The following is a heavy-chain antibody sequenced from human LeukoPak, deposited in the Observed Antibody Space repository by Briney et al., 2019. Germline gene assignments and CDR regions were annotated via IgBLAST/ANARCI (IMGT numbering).Heavy chain of an antibody. Sequence: KPSETLSLTCAVYGGSFSGYYWSWIRQPPGKGLEWIGEINHSGSTNYNPSLKSRVTISVDTPRNQFSLKLSSVTAADTAVYYCARGVLWFGELPAPRMDVWGKGTTVTVSS. CDR2: INHSGST. V-gene: IGHV4-34*01. CDR1: GGSFSGYY. CDR3: ARGVLWFGELPAPRMDV. D-gene: IGHD3-10*01. J-gene: IGHJ6*04.